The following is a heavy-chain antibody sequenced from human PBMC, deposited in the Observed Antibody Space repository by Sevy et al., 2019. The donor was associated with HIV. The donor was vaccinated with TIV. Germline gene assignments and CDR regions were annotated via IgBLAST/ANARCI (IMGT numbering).Heavy chain of an antibody. CDR3: ASSNHLGVLGDFQH. CDR2: IYYSGST. J-gene: IGHJ1*01. Sequence: SETLSLTCTVSGGSISSGDYYWSWMRQPPGKGLEWIGYIYYSGSTYYNPSLKSRVTISVDTSKNQFSLKLSSVTAADTAVYYCASSNHLGVLGDFQHWGQGTLVTVSS. CDR1: GGSISSGDYY. D-gene: IGHD2-8*02. V-gene: IGHV4-30-4*01.